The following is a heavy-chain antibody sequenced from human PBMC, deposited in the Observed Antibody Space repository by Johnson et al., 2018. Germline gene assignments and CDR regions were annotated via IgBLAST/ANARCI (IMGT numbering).Heavy chain of an antibody. Sequence: QVQLVQSGGGVVQPGKSLRLSCAASGFTFSRFGMHWVRQAPGKGLEWVAVVSSDGSIDYYADSVKGRFAISRDNSKNTLSLQMDGLRVEATALYFCDRENFASGAQYSGSFAQWGQGTLVTVSS. D-gene: IGHD2-21*01. J-gene: IGHJ3*01. CDR2: VSSDGSID. CDR3: DRENFASGAQYSGSFAQ. CDR1: GFTFSRFG. V-gene: IGHV3-30*03.